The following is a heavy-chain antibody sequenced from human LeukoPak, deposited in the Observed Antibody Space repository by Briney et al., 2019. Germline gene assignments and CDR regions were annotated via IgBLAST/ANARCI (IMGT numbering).Heavy chain of an antibody. Sequence: GGSLRLSCAASGFTFSDYAIHWVRQAPGKGLEWVAVISKDGSDKYYPGSVRGRFTISRDNSKNTIYLQMDSLRAEDTAIYYCARDYWWNYDYWSQGTLVTVSS. CDR3: ARDYWWNYDY. CDR1: GFTFSDYA. V-gene: IGHV3-30-3*01. D-gene: IGHD1-7*01. J-gene: IGHJ4*02. CDR2: ISKDGSDK.